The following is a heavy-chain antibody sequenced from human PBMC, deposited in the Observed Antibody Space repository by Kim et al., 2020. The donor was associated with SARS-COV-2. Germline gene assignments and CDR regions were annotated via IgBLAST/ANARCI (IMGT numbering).Heavy chain of an antibody. V-gene: IGHV4-39*01. CDR2: IYYSWST. CDR1: GGSISSSSYY. J-gene: IGHJ5*02. D-gene: IGHD6-13*01. CDR3: ARHAAPQAAAWRDPKYPHSGNWFDP. Sequence: SETLSLTCTVSGGSISSSSYYWGWIRQPPGKGLEWIGSIYYSWSTYYNPSLKSRVTISVDTSKNQFSLKLSSVTAADTAVYYCARHAAPQAAAWRDPKYPHSGNWFDPWGQGTLVTVSS.